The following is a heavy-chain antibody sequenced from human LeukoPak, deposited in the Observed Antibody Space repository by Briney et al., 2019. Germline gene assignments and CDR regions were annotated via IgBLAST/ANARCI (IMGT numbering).Heavy chain of an antibody. D-gene: IGHD3-22*01. CDR3: ARGGYYYDSSGYYYPFDY. CDR1: GGSTTSGDYY. Sequence: LSLTCTVSGGSTTSGDYYWSWIRQPPGKGLEWIGYIYYSGSTYYNPSLKSRVTMSVDTSKNQFSLRLSSVTAADTAVYYCARGGYYYDSSGYYYPFDYWGQGTLVTVSS. J-gene: IGHJ4*02. V-gene: IGHV4-30-4*08. CDR2: IYYSGST.